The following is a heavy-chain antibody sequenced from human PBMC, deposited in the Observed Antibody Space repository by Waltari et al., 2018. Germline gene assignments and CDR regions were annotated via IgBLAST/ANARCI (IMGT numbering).Heavy chain of an antibody. J-gene: IGHJ4*02. Sequence: EVQLVESGGGLVQPGGCLRLSCTASGFTFSNYWLHWVRQIPGEGLVWVAGSNGDGSATKYADFVKGRFTISKDTAKNTLYLQMNSLRTEDTALYYCSRGKQDFDYWGRGTLVTVSS. CDR1: GFTFSNYW. D-gene: IGHD6-13*01. V-gene: IGHV3-74*03. CDR3: SRGKQDFDY. CDR2: SNGDGSAT.